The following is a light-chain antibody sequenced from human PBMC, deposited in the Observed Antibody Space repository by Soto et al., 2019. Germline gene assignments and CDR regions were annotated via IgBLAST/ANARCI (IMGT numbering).Light chain of an antibody. Sequence: IVVTQSQDTLSVSPGERDTLSFRASQSVGNNFAWYQRKRGQAPRLLIFATSTRATGVPATFSGSGSGTEFTLTIISLQSEELADYYCQQYGYWPFTFGGGAKVEIE. CDR3: QQYGYWPFT. V-gene: IGKV3-15*01. CDR1: QSVGNN. J-gene: IGKJ4*01. CDR2: ATS.